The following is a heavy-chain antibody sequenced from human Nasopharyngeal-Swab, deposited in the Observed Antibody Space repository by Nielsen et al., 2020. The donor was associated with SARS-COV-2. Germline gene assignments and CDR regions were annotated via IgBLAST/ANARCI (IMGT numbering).Heavy chain of an antibody. CDR3: AKSAGYSRGYFDY. Sequence: GESLKISCAASGFTFSSYGMHWVRQAPGKGLEWVAVISYDGSNKYYADSVKGRFTISRDNSKNTLYLQMNSLRAEDTAVYYCAKSAGYSRGYFDYWGQGTLVTVSS. V-gene: IGHV3-30*18. J-gene: IGHJ4*02. CDR1: GFTFSSYG. CDR2: ISYDGSNK. D-gene: IGHD6-13*01.